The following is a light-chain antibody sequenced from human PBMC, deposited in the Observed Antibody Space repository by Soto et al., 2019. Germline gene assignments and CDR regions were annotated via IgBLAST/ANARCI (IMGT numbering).Light chain of an antibody. J-gene: IGKJ4*01. CDR3: QQRVNWPPT. V-gene: IGKV3-11*01. Sequence: VLTQSPASLSLSPGERATLSCRAGQSVSDYLASYQQKPGQPPRLLFFDASNRATGVPARFSAGGSGTDFTLIISSLQPEDFAVYYCQQRVNWPPTFGGGTKVEI. CDR2: DAS. CDR1: QSVSDY.